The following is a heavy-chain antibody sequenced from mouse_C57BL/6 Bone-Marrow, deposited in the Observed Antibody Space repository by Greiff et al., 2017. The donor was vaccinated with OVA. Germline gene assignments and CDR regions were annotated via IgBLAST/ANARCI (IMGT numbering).Heavy chain of an antibody. Sequence: QVQLQQPGAELVKPGASVKMSCKASGYTFTSYWITWVKQRPGQGLEWIGDIYPGSGSTNYNEKFKSKATLTLDTSSSTAYMQLSSLTSEDSAVYYCARSTGWAWFAYWGQGTLVTVSA. D-gene: IGHD1-2*01. CDR1: GYTFTSYW. V-gene: IGHV1-55*01. J-gene: IGHJ3*01. CDR3: ARSTGWAWFAY. CDR2: IYPGSGST.